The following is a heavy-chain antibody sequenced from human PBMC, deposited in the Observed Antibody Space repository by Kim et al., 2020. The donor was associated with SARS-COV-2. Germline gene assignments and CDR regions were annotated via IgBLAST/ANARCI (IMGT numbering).Heavy chain of an antibody. CDR1: GFTFGDYA. V-gene: IGHV3-9*01. CDR2: INWSSGSV. J-gene: IGHJ5*02. CDR3: VKDIRGGLGNCFDP. Sequence: GGSLRLSCAASGFTFGDYAMHWVRQTPGKGLEWVLGINWSSGSVGYADSVKGRFTISRDNAKNSLYLQMNSLRVEDTALYYCVKDIRGGLGNCFDPWGQGTPVTVSS. D-gene: IGHD3-10*01.